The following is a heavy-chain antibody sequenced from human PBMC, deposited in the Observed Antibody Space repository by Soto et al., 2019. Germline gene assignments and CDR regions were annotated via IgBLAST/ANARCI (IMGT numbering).Heavy chain of an antibody. CDR3: AKDAPGSGWLSDY. J-gene: IGHJ4*02. D-gene: IGHD3-22*01. CDR1: GFTFSIYA. CDR2: IGGSGGDT. Sequence: LRLSCAASGFTFSIYAMSWVRQAPGKGLEWVSTIGGSGGDTTYADFVRGRFTVSRDNSRNTLYLQMSSLRAEDTAIYYCAKDAPGSGWLSDYWGRGTLVTVSS. V-gene: IGHV3-23*01.